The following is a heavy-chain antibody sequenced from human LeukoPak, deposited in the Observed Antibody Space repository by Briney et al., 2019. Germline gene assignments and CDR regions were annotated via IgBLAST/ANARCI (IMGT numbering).Heavy chain of an antibody. CDR2: IYYSGST. CDR1: GGSISSYY. Sequence: SETLSLTCTVSGGSISSYYWSWIRQPPGKGLEWIGYIYYSGSTNYNPSLKSRATISVDTSKNQLSLKLSSVTAADTAVYYCARDAGRALFDYWGQGTLVTVSS. V-gene: IGHV4-59*01. J-gene: IGHJ4*02. CDR3: ARDAGRALFDY.